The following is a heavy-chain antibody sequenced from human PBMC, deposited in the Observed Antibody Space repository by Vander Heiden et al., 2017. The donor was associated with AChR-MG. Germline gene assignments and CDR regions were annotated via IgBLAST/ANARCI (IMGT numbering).Heavy chain of an antibody. D-gene: IGHD6-13*01. J-gene: IGHJ5*02. CDR1: GYSTSSGYY. CDR3: ASSSSSWYYGWFDP. CDR2: IYHSGST. V-gene: IGHV4-38-2*01. Sequence: VQLQESGPGRVKPSATLSLTCAVSGYSTSSGYYWGWIRQPPGQGLEWIGSIYHSGSTYYNPSLKSRVTISVDTSKTQFSLKLSSVTAADTAVYYCASSSSSWYYGWFDPWGQGTQVTVSS.